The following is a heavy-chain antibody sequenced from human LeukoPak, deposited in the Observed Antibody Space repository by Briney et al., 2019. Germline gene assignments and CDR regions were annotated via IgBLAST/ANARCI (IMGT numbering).Heavy chain of an antibody. D-gene: IGHD1-26*01. CDR3: ARTLVGATHWYFDL. CDR2: INPNSGGT. Sequence: ASVKVSCKASGYTFTGYYMHWVRQAPGQGLEWMGWINPNSGGTNYAQKFQGRVTMTRDTSISTAYMELSRLRSDDTAVYYCARTLVGATHWYFDLWGRGTLVTVSS. CDR1: GYTFTGYY. J-gene: IGHJ2*01. V-gene: IGHV1-2*02.